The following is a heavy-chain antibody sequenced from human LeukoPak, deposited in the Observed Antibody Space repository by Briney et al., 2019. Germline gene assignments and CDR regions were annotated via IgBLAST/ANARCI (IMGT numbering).Heavy chain of an antibody. CDR1: GYTFTGYY. CDR2: INPNSSGT. J-gene: IGHJ6*02. V-gene: IGHV1-2*06. Sequence: GASVKVSCKASGYTFTGYYMHWVRQAPGQGLEWMGRINPNSSGTNYAQKFQGRVTMTRDTSISTAYMELSRLRSDDTAVYYCASGGRDGYNPSYYGMDVWGQGTTVTVSS. D-gene: IGHD5-24*01. CDR3: ASGGRDGYNPSYYGMDV.